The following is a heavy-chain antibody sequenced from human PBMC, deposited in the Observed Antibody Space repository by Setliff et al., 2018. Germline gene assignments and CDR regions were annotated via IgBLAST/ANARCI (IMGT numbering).Heavy chain of an antibody. CDR3: AKNGFGVVAVGVNNWFDP. CDR1: GFTFSSYA. J-gene: IGHJ5*02. CDR2: ISGSGGST. Sequence: GGSLRLSCAASGFTFSSYAMSWVRQAPGKGLEWVSAISGSGGSTYYADSVKGRFTISRDNSKNTLYLQMNSLRAEDTAVYYCAKNGFGVVAVGVNNWFDPWGQGTLVTVSS. D-gene: IGHD3-10*01. V-gene: IGHV3-23*01.